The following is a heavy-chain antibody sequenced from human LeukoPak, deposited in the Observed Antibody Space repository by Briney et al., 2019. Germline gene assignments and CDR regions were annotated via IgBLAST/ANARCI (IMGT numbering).Heavy chain of an antibody. Sequence: GGSLRLSCSASGFTFSSYAMHWVRQAPGKGLEYVSAISSNGGSTYYADSVKGRFTISRNNSKNTLYLQMSSLRAEDTAVYYCVKGYCSSISCFGDYWGQGTLVTFSS. CDR1: GFTFSSYA. D-gene: IGHD2-2*01. J-gene: IGHJ4*02. CDR2: ISSNGGST. V-gene: IGHV3-64D*09. CDR3: VKGYCSSISCFGDY.